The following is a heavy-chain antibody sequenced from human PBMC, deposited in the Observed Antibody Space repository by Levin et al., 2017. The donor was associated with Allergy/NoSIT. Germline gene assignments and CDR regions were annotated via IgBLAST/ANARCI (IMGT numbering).Heavy chain of an antibody. CDR3: ARAGYCSGGSCFFSRWFDP. D-gene: IGHD2-15*01. Sequence: PSETLSLTCAVYGGSFSGYYWSWIRQPPGKGLEWIGEINHSGSTNYNPSLKSRVTISVDTSKNQFSLKLSSVTAADTAVYYCARAGYCSGGSCFFSRWFDPWGQGTLVTVSS. V-gene: IGHV4-34*01. CDR1: GGSFSGYY. J-gene: IGHJ5*02. CDR2: INHSGST.